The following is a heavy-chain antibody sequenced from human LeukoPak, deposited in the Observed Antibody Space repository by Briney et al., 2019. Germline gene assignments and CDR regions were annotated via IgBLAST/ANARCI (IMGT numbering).Heavy chain of an antibody. CDR2: IVVGSGNT. D-gene: IGHD3-22*01. CDR3: ARERGYYYDSSGPDAFDI. CDR1: GFTFTSSA. V-gene: IGHV1-58*01. Sequence: SVKVSCKASGFTFTSSAVQWVRQARGQRLEWIGWIVVGSGNTNYAQKFQERVTITGDMSTSTAYMELSRLRSDDTAVYYCARERGYYYDSSGPDAFDIWGQGTMVTVSS. J-gene: IGHJ3*02.